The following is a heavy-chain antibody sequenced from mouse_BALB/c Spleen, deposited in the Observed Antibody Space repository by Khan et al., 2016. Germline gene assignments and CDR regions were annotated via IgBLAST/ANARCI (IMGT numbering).Heavy chain of an antibody. CDR3: ARSGGNFDS. J-gene: IGHJ2*01. CDR2: INTNTGEP. CDR1: GYTFTNYG. Sequence: QIQLVQSGPELKKPGETVKISCKASGYTFTNYGMNWVKQAPGKGLKWMGWINTNTGEPTYAEEFKGRFAFSLDTSASTAYLQLNNLKNEDTATYFCARSGGNFDSWGQGTTLTVSS. D-gene: IGHD3-1*01. V-gene: IGHV9-3*02.